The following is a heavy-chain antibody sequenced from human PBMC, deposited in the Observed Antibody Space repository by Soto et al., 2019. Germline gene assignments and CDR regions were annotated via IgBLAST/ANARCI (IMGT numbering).Heavy chain of an antibody. D-gene: IGHD3-3*02. CDR1: GKPFLAFY. J-gene: IGHJ4*02. Sequence: QVQLVQSGAGVKEPGAPGIFSCKAFGKPFLAFYIHGVRQAPGQGLEWMGFINPSGGGTTYAQQFQGRVTMTRDTFTRTVYMELKSLRSEDTAIYFCARDKPFSSAYWGQGTLVT. V-gene: IGHV1-46*01. CDR3: ARDKPFSSAY. CDR2: INPSGGGT.